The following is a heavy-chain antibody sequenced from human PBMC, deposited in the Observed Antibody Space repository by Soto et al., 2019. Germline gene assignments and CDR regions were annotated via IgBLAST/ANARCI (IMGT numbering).Heavy chain of an antibody. D-gene: IGHD5-12*01. J-gene: IGHJ6*02. CDR1: GYSFTSYW. V-gene: IGHV5-10-1*01. Sequence: GESLKISCKGSGYSFTSYWISWVRQMPGKGLEWMGRIDPSDSYTNYSPSFQGHVTISADKSISTAYLQWSSLKASDTAMYYCARHLRVATVRKYYYGMDVWGQGTTVTVSS. CDR2: IDPSDSYT. CDR3: ARHLRVATVRKYYYGMDV.